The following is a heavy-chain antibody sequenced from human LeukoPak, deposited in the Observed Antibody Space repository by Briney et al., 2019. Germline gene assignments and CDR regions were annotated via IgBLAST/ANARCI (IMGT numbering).Heavy chain of an antibody. CDR1: GFTFSSYG. V-gene: IGHV3-30*02. CDR2: IRYDGSNK. J-gene: IGHJ4*02. Sequence: GGSLRLSCAASGFTFSSYGMHWVRQAPGKGLEWVAFIRYDGSNKYYADSVKGRFTISRDNSKNTLYLQMNSLRAEDTAVYYCAKDYGGSYPYPFDYWGQGTLVTVSS. CDR3: AKDYGGSYPYPFDY. D-gene: IGHD1-26*01.